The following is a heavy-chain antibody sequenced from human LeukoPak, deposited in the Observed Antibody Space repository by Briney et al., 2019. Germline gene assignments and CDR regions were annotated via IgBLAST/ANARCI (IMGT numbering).Heavy chain of an antibody. CDR2: LYYSGST. Sequence: SETLSLTCTVSGGSISSYYCSWIRQPPGKGLEWIGYLYYSGSTNYNPSLKSRVTISVDTSKNQFSLKLTSVTAADTAVYYCARAGPGYSFDYWGQGTPVTVSS. D-gene: IGHD3-10*01. J-gene: IGHJ4*02. V-gene: IGHV4-59*08. CDR1: GGSISSYY. CDR3: ARAGPGYSFDY.